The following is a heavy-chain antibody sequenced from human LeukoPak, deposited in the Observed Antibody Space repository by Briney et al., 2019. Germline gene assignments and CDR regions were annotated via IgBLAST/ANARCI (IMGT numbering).Heavy chain of an antibody. CDR3: AGRAGDFVY. J-gene: IGHJ4*02. CDR2: IYSGGST. V-gene: IGHV3-66*04. CDR1: GFTLRSYY. D-gene: IGHD1-26*01. Sequence: GGSLTLSRSASGFTLRSYYMSWLGQPPRKGREWVSVIYSGGSTYYADSVEGRFTISRDNSKDTLCLQMNSLSDEVTAVYYFAGRAGDFVYWGGGSLVTVSS.